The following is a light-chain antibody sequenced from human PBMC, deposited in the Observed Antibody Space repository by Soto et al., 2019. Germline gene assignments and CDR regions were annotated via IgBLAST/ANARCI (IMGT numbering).Light chain of an antibody. CDR1: QSVSSRY. CDR3: QQYGSSRGT. CDR2: GAS. J-gene: IGKJ4*01. V-gene: IGKV3-20*01. Sequence: EIVLTQSPGTLSLSPGERATLSCRASQSVSSRYVAWYQQKPGQAPRLLIYGASSRAIGIPDRFSGSGSGTDFTHTISRLEPEDFAVYYCQQYGSSRGTFGGGTKVDIK.